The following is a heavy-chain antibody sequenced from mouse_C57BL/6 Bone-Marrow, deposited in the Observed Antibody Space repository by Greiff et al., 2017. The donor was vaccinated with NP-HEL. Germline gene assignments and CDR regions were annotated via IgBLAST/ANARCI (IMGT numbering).Heavy chain of an antibody. CDR1: GYTFTSYW. CDR2: IHPNSGST. D-gene: IGHD2-4*01. CDR3: ARSRDYERAMDY. J-gene: IGHJ4*01. Sequence: QVQLQQSGAELVKPGASVKLSCKASGYTFTSYWMHWVKQRPGQGLEWIGMIHPNSGSTNYNEKFKSKATLTVDKSSSTAYMQLSSLTSEDSAVYYCARSRDYERAMDYWGQGTSVTVSS. V-gene: IGHV1-64*01.